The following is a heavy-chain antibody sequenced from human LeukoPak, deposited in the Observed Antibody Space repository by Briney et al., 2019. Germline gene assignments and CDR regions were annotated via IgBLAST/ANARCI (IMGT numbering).Heavy chain of an antibody. V-gene: IGHV3-23*01. D-gene: IGHD6-19*01. J-gene: IGHJ4*02. CDR3: AKASPRSSSGCLNY. CDR1: GFTFSSNA. CDR2: ISGSGGST. Sequence: GGSLRLSCAASGFTFSSNAMSWVRQAPGKGLEWVSAISGSGGSTYYADSVKGRFTISRDNSKNTLYLQMNSLRAEDTAVYYCAKASPRSSSGCLNYWGQGTLVTVSS.